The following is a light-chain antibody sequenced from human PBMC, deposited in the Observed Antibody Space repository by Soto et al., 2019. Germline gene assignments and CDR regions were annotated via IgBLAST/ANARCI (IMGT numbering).Light chain of an antibody. Sequence: DIQMTQSPSSLSASVGDRVTITCRASQSISNYLNWYQQKPGKAPKLLIYAAYSLQSGVPSRFSGSGSGTDFTLTISSLQPEDFATYYCQQSYSTPWTFGQGTKVKIK. CDR3: QQSYSTPWT. V-gene: IGKV1-39*01. CDR2: AAY. CDR1: QSISNY. J-gene: IGKJ1*01.